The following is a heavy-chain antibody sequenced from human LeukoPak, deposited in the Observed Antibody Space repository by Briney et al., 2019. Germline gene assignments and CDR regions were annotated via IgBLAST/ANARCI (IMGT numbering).Heavy chain of an antibody. CDR3: ARHSRLWQQLVYNWFDP. Sequence: SETLSLTCAVYGGSFSGYYWSWIRQPPGKGLEWIGEINHSGSTNYNPSLKSRVTISVDTSKNQFSLKLSSVTAADTAVYYCARHSRLWQQLVYNWFDPWGQGTLVTVSS. V-gene: IGHV4-34*01. J-gene: IGHJ5*02. CDR2: INHSGST. CDR1: GGSFSGYY. D-gene: IGHD6-13*01.